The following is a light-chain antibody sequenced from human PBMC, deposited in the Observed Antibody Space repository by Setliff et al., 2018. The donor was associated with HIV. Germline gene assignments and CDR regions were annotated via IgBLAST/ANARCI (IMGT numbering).Light chain of an antibody. V-gene: IGLV1-40*01. CDR2: DNH. J-gene: IGLJ1*01. Sequence: QSVLTQPPSVSGAPGQMVTISCIGSSSNIGAGYDVHWYQQVPGTAPKLLIFDNHVRPSGVPDRFSGSKSGTSASLAITGLQAEDEADYYCQSYDSSLSGYVFGIGTNVTVL. CDR1: SSNIGAGYD. CDR3: QSYDSSLSGYV.